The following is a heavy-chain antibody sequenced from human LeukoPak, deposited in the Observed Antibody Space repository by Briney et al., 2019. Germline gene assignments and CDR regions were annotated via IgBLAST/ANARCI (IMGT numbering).Heavy chain of an antibody. CDR3: ARRVSAFFYGMDV. CDR1: GNSISSYY. D-gene: IGHD2-21*01. Sequence: SSETLSLTCTVSGNSISSYYWNWIRQPPGKELEWIGYIDYTGSSNYNPSLKSRVSISVDTSKNQLSLKLSSVTAADTAVYYCARRVSAFFYGMDVWGQGTTVTVSS. CDR2: IDYTGSS. V-gene: IGHV4-59*01. J-gene: IGHJ6*02.